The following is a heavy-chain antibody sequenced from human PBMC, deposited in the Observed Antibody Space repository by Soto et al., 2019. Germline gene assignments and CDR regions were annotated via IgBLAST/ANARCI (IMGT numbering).Heavy chain of an antibody. CDR2: IYPGDSDT. V-gene: IGHV5-51*01. CDR1: GYSFTSYW. D-gene: IGHD6-19*01. Sequence: GASLKISCKASGYSFTSYWIGWVRQMPGKGLEWMGIIYPGDSDTKYSPSLQGQVTISADTSISTAYLQWTSLKASDTAMYYCARSRRGAYSSGWYSLSGYYIYGIDVWGQGTTVTVSS. J-gene: IGHJ6*02. CDR3: ARSRRGAYSSGWYSLSGYYIYGIDV.